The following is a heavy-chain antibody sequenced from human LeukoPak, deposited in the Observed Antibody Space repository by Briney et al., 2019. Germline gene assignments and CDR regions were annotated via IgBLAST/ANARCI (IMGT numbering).Heavy chain of an antibody. CDR3: ARSYDSSGYPAYVT. Sequence: SETLSLTCAVYGGSFSGYYWSWIRQPPGKGLEWIGEINHSGSTNYNPSLKSRVTISVDTSKNQFSLKLSSVTAADTAVYYCARSYDSSGYPAYVTWGQGTLVTVSS. D-gene: IGHD3-22*01. J-gene: IGHJ5*02. V-gene: IGHV4-34*01. CDR1: GGSFSGYY. CDR2: INHSGST.